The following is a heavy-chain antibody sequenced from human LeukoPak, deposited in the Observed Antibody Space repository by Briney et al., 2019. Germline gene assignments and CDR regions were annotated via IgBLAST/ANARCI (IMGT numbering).Heavy chain of an antibody. J-gene: IGHJ4*02. CDR1: GFTFSDYY. V-gene: IGHV3-11*01. CDR2: ISSSGYTI. Sequence: PGGSLRLSCAASGFTFSDYYMSWIRQAPGKGLEWVSYISSSGYTIYYADSVKGRFTISRDNAKTSVYLQMNSLRAEDTAVYYCARPDCSGGSCYPPFDYWGQGTLVTVSS. CDR3: ARPDCSGGSCYPPFDY. D-gene: IGHD2-15*01.